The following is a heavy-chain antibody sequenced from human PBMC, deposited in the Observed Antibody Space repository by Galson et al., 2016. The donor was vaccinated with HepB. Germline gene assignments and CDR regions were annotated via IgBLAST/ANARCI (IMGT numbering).Heavy chain of an antibody. J-gene: IGHJ4*02. D-gene: IGHD6-19*01. CDR1: GFTFSSYA. CDR2: ISGSGGST. V-gene: IGHV3-23*01. CDR3: AKAHFPYRAVAGTPIDY. Sequence: SLRLSCAASGFTFSSYAMSWVRQAPGKGLEWVSAISGSGGSTYYADPVKGRFTISRDNSKNTLYLQMNSLRAEDTAVYYCAKAHFPYRAVAGTPIDYWGQGTLVTVSS.